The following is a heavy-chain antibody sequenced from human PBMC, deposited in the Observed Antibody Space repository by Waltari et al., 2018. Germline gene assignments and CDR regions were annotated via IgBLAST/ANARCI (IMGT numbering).Heavy chain of an antibody. D-gene: IGHD5-18*01. J-gene: IGHJ3*02. Sequence: EVQLVESGGGLIQPGGSLRLSCAASGFTVSSNYMSWVRQAPGKGLEWVSVIYSGGSTYYADSVKGRFTISRDNSKNTLYLQMNSLRAEDTAVYYCARDSGYSYGYNAFDIWGQGTMVTVSS. CDR3: ARDSGYSYGYNAFDI. V-gene: IGHV3-53*01. CDR1: GFTVSSNY. CDR2: IYSGGST.